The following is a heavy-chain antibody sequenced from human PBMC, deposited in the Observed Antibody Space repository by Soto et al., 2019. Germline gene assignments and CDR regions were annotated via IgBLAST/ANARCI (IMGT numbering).Heavy chain of an antibody. J-gene: IGHJ6*03. CDR1: GFTFSSYS. Sequence: AGGSLRLSCAASGFTFSSYSMNWVRQAPGKGLEWVSSISSSSSYIYYADSVKGRFTISRDNAKNSLYLQMNSLRAEDTAVYYCERNNSGNNGFHYYYYMDVWGKGTTVTVSS. D-gene: IGHD1-20*01. CDR3: ERNNSGNNGFHYYYYMDV. CDR2: ISSSSSYI. V-gene: IGHV3-21*01.